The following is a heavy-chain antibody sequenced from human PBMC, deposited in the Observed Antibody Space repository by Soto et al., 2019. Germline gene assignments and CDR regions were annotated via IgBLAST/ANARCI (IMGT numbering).Heavy chain of an antibody. CDR2: IKEDGSER. V-gene: IGHV3-7*01. CDR3: AREKRANGYFDY. J-gene: IGHJ4*02. D-gene: IGHD6-25*01. CDR1: GFIFRNYL. Sequence: GGSLRLSCAASGFIFRNYLMSWVRQAPGRGLEWVANIKEDGSERYYVDSVNGRFTISRDDAKNSLYLEMTRPRADDTAIYYCAREKRANGYFDYWGQGTRVTVS.